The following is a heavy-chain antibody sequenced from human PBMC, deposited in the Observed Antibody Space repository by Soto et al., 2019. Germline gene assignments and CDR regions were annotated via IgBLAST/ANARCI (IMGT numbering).Heavy chain of an antibody. D-gene: IGHD1-1*01. J-gene: IGHJ6*02. CDR3: ARDAVNEHYYYGMDV. CDR2: IYYSGST. Sequence: KPSETLSLTCTVSGGSVRSGSYYWSWIRQPPGKGLEWIGYIYYSGSTNYNPSLKSRVTISVDTSKNQFSLKLSSVTAADTAVYYCARDAVNEHYYYGMDVWGQGTTVTVSS. V-gene: IGHV4-61*01. CDR1: GGSVRSGSYY.